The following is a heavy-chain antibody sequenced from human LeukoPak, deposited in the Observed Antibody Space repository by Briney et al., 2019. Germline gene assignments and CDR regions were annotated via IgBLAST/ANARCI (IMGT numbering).Heavy chain of an antibody. CDR3: ARGPTYCSSTSCYYYYYKDV. Sequence: ASVKVSCKASGYTFTSYAMNWVRQAPGQGLEWMGWINTNTGNPTYAQGFTGRFVFSLDTPVSTAYLQISSLKAEDTAVYYCARGPTYCSSTSCYYYYYKDVWGKGTTVTVSS. D-gene: IGHD2-2*01. CDR2: INTNTGNP. V-gene: IGHV7-4-1*02. CDR1: GYTFTSYA. J-gene: IGHJ6*03.